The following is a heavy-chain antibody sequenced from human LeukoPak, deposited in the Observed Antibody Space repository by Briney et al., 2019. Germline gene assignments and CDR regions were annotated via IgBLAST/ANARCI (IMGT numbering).Heavy chain of an antibody. CDR2: INHSGST. J-gene: IGHJ5*02. CDR3: ASGRGYDYVWGSYRPTNWFDP. CDR1: GGAFSGYY. V-gene: IGHV4-34*01. Sequence: PSETLSLTCAVYGGAFSGYYWSWIRQPPRKGLEWIGEINHSGSTNYNPSLKSRVTISVDTSKNQFSLKLSSVTAADTAVYYCASGRGYDYVWGSYRPTNWFDPWGQGTLVTVSS. D-gene: IGHD3-16*02.